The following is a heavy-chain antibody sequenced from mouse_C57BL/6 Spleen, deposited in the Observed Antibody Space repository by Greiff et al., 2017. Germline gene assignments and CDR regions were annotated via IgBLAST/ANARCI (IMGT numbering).Heavy chain of an antibody. CDR2: IYPGDGDT. Sequence: QVQLQQSVAELVKPGASVKISCKASGYAFSSSWMNWVTQRPGKGLEWIGQIYPGDGDTNYNGKFKGKATLTADKSSSTAYMQLSSLTSEDSAVYFCARCDYDPFGYWGQGTLVTVSA. D-gene: IGHD2-4*01. V-gene: IGHV1-80*01. J-gene: IGHJ3*01. CDR3: ARCDYDPFGY. CDR1: GYAFSSSW.